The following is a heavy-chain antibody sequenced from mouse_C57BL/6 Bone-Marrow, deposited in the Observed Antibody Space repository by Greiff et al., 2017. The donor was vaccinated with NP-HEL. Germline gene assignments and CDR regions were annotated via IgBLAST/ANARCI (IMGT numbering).Heavy chain of an antibody. CDR3: ARGGDYGSSYRYYFDY. V-gene: IGHV1-22*01. J-gene: IGHJ2*01. CDR1: GYTFTDYN. Sequence: VQLQQSGPELVKPGASVKMSCKASGYTFTDYNMHWVKQSHGKSLEWIGYINPNNGGTSYNQKFKGKATLTVNKSSSTAYMELRSLTSEDSAVYYCARGGDYGSSYRYYFDYWGQGTTLTVSS. CDR2: INPNNGGT. D-gene: IGHD1-1*01.